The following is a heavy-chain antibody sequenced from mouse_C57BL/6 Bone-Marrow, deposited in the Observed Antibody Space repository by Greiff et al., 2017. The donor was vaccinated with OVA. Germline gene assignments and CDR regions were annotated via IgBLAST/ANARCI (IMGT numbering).Heavy chain of an antibody. V-gene: IGHV1-20*01. Sequence: EVQLQQSGPELVKPGDSVKISCKASGYSFTGYFMNWVMQSHGKSLEWIGRINPYNGDTFYNQKFKGKATLTVDKSSSTAHMELRSLTSEDSAVYYCARPLMVTTEGYYFDYWGQGTTLTVSS. D-gene: IGHD2-2*01. J-gene: IGHJ2*01. CDR1: GYSFTGYF. CDR2: INPYNGDT. CDR3: ARPLMVTTEGYYFDY.